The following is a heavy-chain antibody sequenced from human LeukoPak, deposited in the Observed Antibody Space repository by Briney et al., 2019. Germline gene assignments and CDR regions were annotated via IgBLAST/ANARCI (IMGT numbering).Heavy chain of an antibody. Sequence: GASVKVPCKASGYTFTGYYMHWVRQAPGQGLEWMGWINPNRGGTNYAQKFQGRVTMTRDTSISTVYMELSRLRSDDTAVYYCARDVRAVAGHFDYWGQGTLVTVSS. CDR1: GYTFTGYY. CDR3: ARDVRAVAGHFDY. CDR2: INPNRGGT. V-gene: IGHV1-2*02. D-gene: IGHD6-19*01. J-gene: IGHJ4*02.